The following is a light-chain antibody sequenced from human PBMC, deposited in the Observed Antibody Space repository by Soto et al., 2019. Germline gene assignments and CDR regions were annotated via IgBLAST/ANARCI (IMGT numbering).Light chain of an antibody. J-gene: IGLJ1*01. CDR2: EGN. CDR3: CSFAGSSTLFV. Sequence: QSALTQPASVSGSPGQSITISSTGTSSDIGSYNLVSWYQHHPGKAPKLMIYEGNKRPSGVSNRFSGSKSGNTASLTISGLQTEDEANYYCCSFAGSSTLFVFGTGTKLTVL. CDR1: SSDIGSYNL. V-gene: IGLV2-23*03.